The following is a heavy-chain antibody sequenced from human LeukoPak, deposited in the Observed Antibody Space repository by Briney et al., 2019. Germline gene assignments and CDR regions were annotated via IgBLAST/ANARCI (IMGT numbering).Heavy chain of an antibody. CDR3: ARMYSRYYYMDV. CDR2: ISLTGNDI. J-gene: IGHJ6*03. CDR1: GFTFSDYY. Sequence: GGSLRLSCAASGFTFSDYYMSWIRQSPGKGLQFISYISLTGNDIYYADAVSGRFTISRDNAKNSLYLQMSSLRGEDTAVYYCARMYSRYYYMDVWGKGTTVTVSS. D-gene: IGHD3-10*01. V-gene: IGHV3-11*01.